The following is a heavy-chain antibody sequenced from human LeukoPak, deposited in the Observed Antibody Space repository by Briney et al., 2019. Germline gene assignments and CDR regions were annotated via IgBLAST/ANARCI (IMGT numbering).Heavy chain of an antibody. J-gene: IGHJ4*02. V-gene: IGHV4-59*01. CDR1: GGSIISYY. CDR2: INYSGST. CDR3: ATEGRQDYIYFDH. Sequence: SETLSLTCTVSGGSIISYYRSWIRQPPGRGLEWIGYINYSGSTNYNPSLKSRVTMSVDTSKNQFSLKLSSVTAADTAMYYCATEGRQDYIYFDHWGQGSLVTVSS. D-gene: IGHD4-11*01.